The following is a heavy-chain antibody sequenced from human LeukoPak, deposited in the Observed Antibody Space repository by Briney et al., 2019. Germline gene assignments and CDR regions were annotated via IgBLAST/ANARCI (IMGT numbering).Heavy chain of an antibody. Sequence: GGSLRLSCAASGFTVSSNYMTWVRQAPGKGLEWVSAISGSGGSTYYADSVKGRFTISRDNSKNTLYLQMNSLRAEDTAVYYCAKWGGDYGDYFNYYYYMDVWGKGTTVTVSS. D-gene: IGHD4-17*01. CDR2: ISGSGGST. J-gene: IGHJ6*03. CDR1: GFTVSSNY. CDR3: AKWGGDYGDYFNYYYYMDV. V-gene: IGHV3-23*01.